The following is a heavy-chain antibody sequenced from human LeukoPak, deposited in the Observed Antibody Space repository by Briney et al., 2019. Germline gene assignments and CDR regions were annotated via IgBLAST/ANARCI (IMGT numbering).Heavy chain of an antibody. Sequence: SETLSLTCTASGGSISSYYWSWIRQPPGKGLEWIGYIYTSGSTNYNPSLKSRVTISVDTSKNQFSLKLSSVTAADTAVYYCARLGRYYDFWSGYYSPYYMDVWGKGTTVTVSS. CDR1: GGSISSYY. V-gene: IGHV4-4*09. J-gene: IGHJ6*03. CDR3: ARLGRYYDFWSGYYSPYYMDV. CDR2: IYTSGST. D-gene: IGHD3-3*01.